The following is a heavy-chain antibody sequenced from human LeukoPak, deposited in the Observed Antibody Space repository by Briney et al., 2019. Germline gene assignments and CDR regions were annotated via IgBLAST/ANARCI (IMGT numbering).Heavy chain of an antibody. CDR3: ARRNLIGWLQNDAFDI. J-gene: IGHJ3*02. CDR2: IWYDGSNK. D-gene: IGHD5-24*01. CDR1: GFTFSSYG. Sequence: GGSLRLSCAASGFTFSSYGMHWVRQAPGKGLEWVAVIWYDGSNKYYADSVKGRFTISRDNSKNTLYLQMNSLRAEDTAVYYCARRNLIGWLQNDAFDIWGQGTMVTVSS. V-gene: IGHV3-33*01.